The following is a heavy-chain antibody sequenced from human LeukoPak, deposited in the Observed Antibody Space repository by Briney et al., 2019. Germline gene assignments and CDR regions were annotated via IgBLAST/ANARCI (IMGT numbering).Heavy chain of an antibody. J-gene: IGHJ3*02. CDR3: AKDTLPQPPYSSSWYYAFYI. D-gene: IGHD6-13*01. CDR2: ISGSGGST. CDR1: GFTFSSYA. Sequence: PGRSLRLSCTTSGFTFSSYAIPWVRQAPGKGLEWVSAISGSGGSTYYADSVKGRFTISRDNSKNTLYLQMNSLRAEDTAVYYCAKDTLPQPPYSSSWYYAFYIWGQGTMVTVSS. V-gene: IGHV3-23*01.